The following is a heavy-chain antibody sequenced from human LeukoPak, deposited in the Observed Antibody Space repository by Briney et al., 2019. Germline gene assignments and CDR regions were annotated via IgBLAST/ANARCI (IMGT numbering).Heavy chain of an antibody. D-gene: IGHD4-11*01. CDR3: ARVLPYDYINRFDR. CDR2: ISSSSSYI. V-gene: IGHV3-21*01. Sequence: KPGGSLRLSCAASGFTFSSYSMNWVRQAPGQGLQWVSSISSSSSYIYYADSVKGRFTISRDNAKNSLYLQMNSLRAEDTAVYYCARVLPYDYINRFDRWGQGTLVTVSS. J-gene: IGHJ5*02. CDR1: GFTFSSYS.